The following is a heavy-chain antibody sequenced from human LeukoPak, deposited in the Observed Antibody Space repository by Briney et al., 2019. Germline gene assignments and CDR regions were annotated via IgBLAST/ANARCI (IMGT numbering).Heavy chain of an antibody. D-gene: IGHD4-17*01. J-gene: IGHJ4*02. Sequence: PGGSLRLFCAASGFTFSTYWMHWVRQAPGKGLVWVSRISGDGSDTRYADSVKGRFIISRDNAKNTLYLQMNSLRAEDTAVYYCASSDYGGTTRFYWGQGTLVTVSS. CDR2: ISGDGSDT. CDR3: ASSDYGGTTRFY. CDR1: GFTFSTYW. V-gene: IGHV3-74*01.